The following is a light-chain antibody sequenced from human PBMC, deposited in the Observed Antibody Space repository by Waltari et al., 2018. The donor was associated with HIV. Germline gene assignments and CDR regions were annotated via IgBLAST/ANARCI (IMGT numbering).Light chain of an antibody. Sequence: QSVLTQPPSASGTPGQRVTISCSGSSSNIGSNYVYWYQQLPGPAPKRLIYRNNQRPSGVPDRCSGSEAGTSASLAISGLRSEDEADYYCAAWDDSLSGPVFGGGTKLTVL. CDR1: SSNIGSNY. V-gene: IGLV1-47*01. CDR2: RNN. J-gene: IGLJ2*01. CDR3: AAWDDSLSGPV.